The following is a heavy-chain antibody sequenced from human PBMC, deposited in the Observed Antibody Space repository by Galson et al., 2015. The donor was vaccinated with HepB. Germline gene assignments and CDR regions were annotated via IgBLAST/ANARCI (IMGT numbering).Heavy chain of an antibody. D-gene: IGHD6-19*01. Sequence: SLRLSCAASGFTFDNYAMHWVRQAPGKGLEWVSGISWNSGSIGYADSVKGRFTISRDNAKNSLYLQMNSLRAEDTALYYCAKGFQWLVDAFDIWGQGTMVTVSS. CDR2: ISWNSGSI. V-gene: IGHV3-9*01. CDR1: GFTFDNYA. CDR3: AKGFQWLVDAFDI. J-gene: IGHJ3*02.